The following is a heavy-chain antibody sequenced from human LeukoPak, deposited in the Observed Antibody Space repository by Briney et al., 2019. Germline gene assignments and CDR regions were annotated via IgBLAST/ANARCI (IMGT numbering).Heavy chain of an antibody. J-gene: IGHJ4*02. D-gene: IGHD3-22*01. CDR1: GFTFSSYG. CDR2: ISGSGGST. Sequence: PGGSLRLSCAASGFTFSSYGMSWVRQAPGKGLEWVSAISGSGGSTYYADSVKGRFTISRDNSKNTLYLQMNSLRAEDTAVYYCAKDNYYDSSSLDYWGQGTLVTVSS. V-gene: IGHV3-23*01. CDR3: AKDNYYDSSSLDY.